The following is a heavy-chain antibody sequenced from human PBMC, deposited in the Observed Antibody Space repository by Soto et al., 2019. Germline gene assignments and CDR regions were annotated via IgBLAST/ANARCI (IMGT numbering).Heavy chain of an antibody. D-gene: IGHD3-3*01. J-gene: IGHJ5*02. V-gene: IGHV4-34*01. Sequence: SETLSLTCAVYGASLSDNYCNWLRQPPGKGLEWIGEINHSGNTNYNPSLRSRVTISIDTSKNQLSLNLSSVTAADTAIYYCATRITVFGLLIPPFDPWGQGTQVTVSS. CDR3: ATRITVFGLLIPPFDP. CDR2: INHSGNT. CDR1: GASLSDNY.